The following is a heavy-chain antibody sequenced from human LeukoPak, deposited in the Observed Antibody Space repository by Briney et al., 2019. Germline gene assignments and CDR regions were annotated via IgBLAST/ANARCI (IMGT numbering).Heavy chain of an antibody. Sequence: PGRSLRLSCAASGFTFSSYGFHWVRQAPGKGLEWVAVIWSDGSYKYYADSVKGRFTISRDDSKNTLYLQMNSLRAEDTAAYYCARDFSLQLFDYWGQGTLVTVFS. V-gene: IGHV3-33*01. CDR1: GFTFSSYG. D-gene: IGHD5-24*01. CDR3: ARDFSLQLFDY. CDR2: IWSDGSYK. J-gene: IGHJ4*02.